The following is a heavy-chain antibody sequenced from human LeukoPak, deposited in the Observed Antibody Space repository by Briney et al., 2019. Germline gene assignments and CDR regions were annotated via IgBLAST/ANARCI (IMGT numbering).Heavy chain of an antibody. D-gene: IGHD3-22*01. CDR3: ARVEQDYYDSSGYFDYFDY. J-gene: IGHJ4*02. CDR1: GYSFTSYW. V-gene: IGHV5-51*01. Sequence: GKSLKISCKGSGYSFTSYWIGWVRQMPGKGLEWMGIIYPGDSDTRYSPSFQGQVTISADKSISTAYLQWSSLKASDTAMYYCARVEQDYYDSSGYFDYFDYWGQGTLVTVSS. CDR2: IYPGDSDT.